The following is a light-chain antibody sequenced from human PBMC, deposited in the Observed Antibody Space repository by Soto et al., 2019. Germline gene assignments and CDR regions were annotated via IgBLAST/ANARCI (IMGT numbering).Light chain of an antibody. CDR2: GTS. J-gene: IGKJ5*01. CDR1: QSVSSSS. CDR3: QRYGSSPLIT. V-gene: IGKV3-20*01. Sequence: EIVLRQFPAALALSPGXRATLSFRAIQSVSSSSLAWYQQRPGQAPRLLIYGTSSRATGIPDRFSGSGSGTDFTLTISRLEPEDFAVYFCQRYGSSPLITFGQGTRLEIK.